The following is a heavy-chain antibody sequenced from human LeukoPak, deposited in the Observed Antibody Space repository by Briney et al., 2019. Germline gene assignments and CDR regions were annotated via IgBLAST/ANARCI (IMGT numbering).Heavy chain of an antibody. J-gene: IGHJ3*02. CDR1: GFTFTDHY. D-gene: IGHD1-26*01. CDR2: ISSGGDII. CDR3: ARDQWVGAPNAFDI. V-gene: IGHV3-11*01. Sequence: GGSLRLSCAASGFTFTDHYMSWFRQAPGKGLEWVSYISSGGDIIYYADSVKGRFTISRDNAKNSLFLQMNSLRAEDTAVYYCARDQWVGAPNAFDIWGQGTMVTVSS.